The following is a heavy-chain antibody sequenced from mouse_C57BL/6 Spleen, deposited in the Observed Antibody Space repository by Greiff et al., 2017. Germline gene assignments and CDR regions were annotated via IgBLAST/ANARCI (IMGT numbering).Heavy chain of an antibody. Sequence: DVQLQESGPGLVKPSQSLSLTCSVTGYSITSGYYWNWIRQFPGNKLEWMGYISYDGSNNYNPSLKNRISITRDTSKNQFFLKLNSVTTEDTATYYCARDDGYPGGYFDVWGTGTTVTVPS. CDR3: ARDDGYPGGYFDV. V-gene: IGHV3-6*01. CDR1: GYSITSGYY. D-gene: IGHD2-3*01. J-gene: IGHJ1*03. CDR2: ISYDGSN.